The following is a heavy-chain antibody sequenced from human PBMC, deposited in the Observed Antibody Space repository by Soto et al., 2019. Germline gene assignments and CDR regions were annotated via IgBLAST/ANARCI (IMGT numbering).Heavy chain of an antibody. J-gene: IGHJ4*02. CDR2: MNNRDSII. Sequence: GGSLRLSCAASGFTFTTYSMNWVRQAPGKGLEWVSYMNNRDSIISYADSVKGRFTISSDNAKNSLYLQMNSLRDEDTAVYYCARDQDYAFDFWGQGTLVTVSS. D-gene: IGHD3-16*01. V-gene: IGHV3-48*02. CDR3: ARDQDYAFDF. CDR1: GFTFTTYS.